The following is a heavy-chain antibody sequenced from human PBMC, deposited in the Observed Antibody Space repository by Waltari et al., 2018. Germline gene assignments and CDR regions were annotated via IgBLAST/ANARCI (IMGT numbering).Heavy chain of an antibody. CDR2: INAVNGNT. CDR3: ARDSSGYNYGYGY. V-gene: IGHV1-3*01. CDR1: GYTFTNHA. D-gene: IGHD5-18*01. J-gene: IGHJ4*02. Sequence: QVQLVQSGAAVKEPGASVRVSCKATGYTFTNHAIHWVRQAPGQRPEWMGWINAVNGNTKYSQKFQGRVTIVRDTSASTAYMELHSLRSADTAVYYCARDSSGYNYGYGYWGQGTLVTVSS.